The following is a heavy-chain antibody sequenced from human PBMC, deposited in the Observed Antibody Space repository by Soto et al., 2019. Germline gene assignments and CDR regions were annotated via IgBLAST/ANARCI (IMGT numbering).Heavy chain of an antibody. J-gene: IGHJ6*02. CDR1: GFTFDDYA. CDR3: VKGRGSYFVYFGLDV. CDR2: IDWNGGST. D-gene: IGHD1-26*01. V-gene: IGHV3-9*01. Sequence: EVQLVESGGGLVQPGRSLRLSCVASGFTFDDYAMHWVRQTPGKGLEWVSSIDWNGGSTAYADSVKGRFTNSRDNARNSLYLQMNSLRPEDTALYYCVKGRGSYFVYFGLDVWGQGTTVTVSS.